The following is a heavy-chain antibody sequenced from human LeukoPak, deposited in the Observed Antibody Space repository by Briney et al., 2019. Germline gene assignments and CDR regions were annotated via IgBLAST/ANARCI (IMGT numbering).Heavy chain of an antibody. V-gene: IGHV4-34*01. CDR1: GGSFSGYY. Sequence: SETLSLTCAVYGGSFSGYYWSWIRQPPGKGLEWIGEINHSGSTNYNPSLKSRVTISVDTSKNQFSLKLSSVTAADTAVYYCARGYCSSTSFYVLYWFDPWGQGTLVTVSS. CDR3: ARGYCSSTSFYVLYWFDP. J-gene: IGHJ5*02. D-gene: IGHD2-2*01. CDR2: INHSGST.